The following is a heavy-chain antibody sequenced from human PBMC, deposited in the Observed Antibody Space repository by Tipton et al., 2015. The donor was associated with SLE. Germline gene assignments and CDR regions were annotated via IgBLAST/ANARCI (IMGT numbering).Heavy chain of an antibody. D-gene: IGHD5-24*01. J-gene: IGHJ4*02. CDR1: GDTIMSPFYY. V-gene: IGHV4-39*07. CDR2: INHSGST. Sequence: TLSLTCTVSGDTIMSPFYYWGWIRQSPGKGLEWIGEINHSGSTNYNPSLKSRVTMSVDTSKHQFSLKLSSVTATDTGVYYCAGRQARWLQLDYWGQGTLVTVSS. CDR3: AGRQARWLQLDY.